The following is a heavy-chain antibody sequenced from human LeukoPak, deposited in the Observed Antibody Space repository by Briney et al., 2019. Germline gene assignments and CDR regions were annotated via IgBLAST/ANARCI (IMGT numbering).Heavy chain of an antibody. J-gene: IGHJ6*02. CDR2: ISSSGSTI. CDR3: ARSAPPPYYYYGMDV. CDR1: GFTFSDYY. Sequence: GGSLRLSCAASGFTFSDYYMSWIRQAPGKVLEWVSYISSSGSTIYYADSVKGRFTISRDNAKNSLYLQMNSLRAEDTAVYYCARSAPPPYYYYGMDVWGQGTTVTVSS. V-gene: IGHV3-11*01.